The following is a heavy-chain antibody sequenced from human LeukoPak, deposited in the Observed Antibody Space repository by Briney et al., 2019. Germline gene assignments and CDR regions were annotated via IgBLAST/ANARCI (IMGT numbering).Heavy chain of an antibody. J-gene: IGHJ4*02. Sequence: GGSLRLSCAASGFTFSSYEMNWVRQAPGKGLEWVSYISSSGSTIYYADSVKGRFTISRDNAKNSLYLQMNSLRAEDTAVYYCARGGPYDSSGPDYWGQGTLVTVSS. CDR1: GFTFSSYE. CDR3: ARGGPYDSSGPDY. V-gene: IGHV3-48*03. D-gene: IGHD3-22*01. CDR2: ISSSGSTI.